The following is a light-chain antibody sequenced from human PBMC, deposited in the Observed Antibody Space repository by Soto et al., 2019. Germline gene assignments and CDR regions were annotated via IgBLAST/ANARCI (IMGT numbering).Light chain of an antibody. CDR2: AAS. CDR1: QSISKY. V-gene: IGKV1-39*01. J-gene: IGKJ1*01. CDR3: QQSYSTPWT. Sequence: DIQMTQSPSSLSASVGDRVTITCRASQSISKYLNWYQQKRGKAPKIXIFAASSLQSGVPSRFSGSGAGTDFTLTISSLQPEDFETYYCQQSYSTPWTFGQGTKVDIK.